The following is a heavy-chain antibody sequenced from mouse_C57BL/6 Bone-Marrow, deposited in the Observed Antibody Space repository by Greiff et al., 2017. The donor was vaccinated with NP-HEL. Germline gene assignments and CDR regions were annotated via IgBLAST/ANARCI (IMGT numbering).Heavy chain of an antibody. CDR3: ARTRYYYAEAFDY. D-gene: IGHD1-1*01. V-gene: IGHV1-7*01. CDR1: GYTFTSYW. J-gene: IGHJ2*01. CDR2: INPSSGYT. Sequence: QVQLKESGAELAKPGASVELSCKASGYTFTSYWMHWVKQRPGQGLEWIGYINPSSGYTKYNQKFKDKATLTADKSSSTAYMQLSSLTYEDSAVYYCARTRYYYAEAFDYWGQGTTLTVSS.